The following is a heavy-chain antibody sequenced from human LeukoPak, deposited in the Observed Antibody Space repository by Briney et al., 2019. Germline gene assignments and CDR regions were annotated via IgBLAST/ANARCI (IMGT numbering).Heavy chain of an antibody. CDR2: ISSSSSYT. CDR3: ARARHYYDSSGLMGY. J-gene: IGHJ4*02. V-gene: IGHV3-11*05. Sequence: GGSLRLSCAASGFTFSDYYMSWIRQAPGQGLEWVSYISSSSSYTNYADSVKGRFTISRDNAKNSLYLQMNSLRAEDTAVYYCARARHYYDSSGLMGYWGQGTLVTVSS. CDR1: GFTFSDYY. D-gene: IGHD3-22*01.